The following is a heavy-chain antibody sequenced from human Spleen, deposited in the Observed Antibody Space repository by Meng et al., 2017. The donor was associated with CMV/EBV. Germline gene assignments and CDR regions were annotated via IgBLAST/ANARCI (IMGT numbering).Heavy chain of an antibody. CDR2: LGFDGNNR. J-gene: IGHJ4*02. CDR1: GFTFSSYG. V-gene: IGHV3-30*02. Sequence: GESLKISCAASGFTFSSYGMHWVRQPPGKGLEWVAFLGFDGNNRYHADSVRGRFTISRDNSKNTLYLQMNSLTSEDTAVYYCAKGSTGYEWGQGVLVTVSS. CDR3: AKGSTGYE. D-gene: IGHD5-12*01.